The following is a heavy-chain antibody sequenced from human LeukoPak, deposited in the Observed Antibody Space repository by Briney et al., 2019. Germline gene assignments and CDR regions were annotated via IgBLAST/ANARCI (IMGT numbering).Heavy chain of an antibody. J-gene: IGHJ6*02. CDR2: ISGSGGST. CDR1: GFTFSSCA. D-gene: IGHD1-1*01. V-gene: IGHV3-23*01. CDR3: AKVPQLYHYYGMDV. Sequence: PGGSLRLSCAASGFTFSSCAMSWVRQAPGKGLEWVSAISGSGGSTYYADSVKGRFTISRDNSKNTLYLQMNSLRAEDTAVYYCAKVPQLYHYYGMDVWGQGTTVTVSS.